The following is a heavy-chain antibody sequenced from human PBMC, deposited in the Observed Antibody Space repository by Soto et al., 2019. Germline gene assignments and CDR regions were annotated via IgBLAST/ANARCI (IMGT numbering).Heavy chain of an antibody. V-gene: IGHV1-8*01. CDR2: MNPNSGNT. CDR3: ARGLGRFQLPHD. CDR1: GYTFTSYD. J-gene: IGHJ4*02. Sequence: ASVKVSCKASGYTFTSYDINWVRQATGQGLEWMGWMNPNSGNTGYAQKFQGRVTMTRNTSISTAYMELSSLRSEDTAVYYCARGLGRFQLPHDWGQGTLVTVSS. D-gene: IGHD2-2*01.